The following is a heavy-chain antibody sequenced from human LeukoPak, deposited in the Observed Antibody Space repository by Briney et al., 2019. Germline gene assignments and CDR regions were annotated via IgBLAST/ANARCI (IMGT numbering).Heavy chain of an antibody. V-gene: IGHV3-11*06. CDR3: ARETILDI. Sequence: PGGSETLFCAASGFTFSDYYMSWIRQAPGKGLEWVSSISSKSTSTSYADSVKGRFTISRDNAKNSLYLQMNSLRAEDTAVYYCARETILDIWGQGTLVTVSS. CDR1: GFTFSDYY. D-gene: IGHD2-21*01. CDR2: ISSKSTST. J-gene: IGHJ3*02.